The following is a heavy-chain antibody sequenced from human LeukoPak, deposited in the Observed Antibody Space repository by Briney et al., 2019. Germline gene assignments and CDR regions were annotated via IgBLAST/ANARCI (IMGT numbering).Heavy chain of an antibody. CDR2: ISSSSSTI. Sequence: TGGSLRLSCAASGFTFSSYSMNWVRQAPGKGLEWVSYISSSSSTIYYADSVKGRFTISRDNSKNTLYLQMNSLRAEDTAVYYCARSSGWYNYWGQGTLVTVSS. CDR1: GFTFSSYS. CDR3: ARSSGWYNY. V-gene: IGHV3-48*01. D-gene: IGHD6-19*01. J-gene: IGHJ4*02.